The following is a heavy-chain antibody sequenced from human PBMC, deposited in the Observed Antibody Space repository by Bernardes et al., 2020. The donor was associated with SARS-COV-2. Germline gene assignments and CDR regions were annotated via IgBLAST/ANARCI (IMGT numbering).Heavy chain of an antibody. J-gene: IGHJ4*02. CDR1: GGTFSSYA. CDR3: ASHGDGYCGGDCHYRAPNY. V-gene: IGHV1-69*13. Sequence: SMKVSCKASGGTFSSYAISWVRQAPGQGLEWMGGIIPIFGTANYAQKFQGRVTITADESTSTAYMELSSLRSEDTAVYYCASHGDGYCGGDCHYRAPNYWGQGTLVTVSS. D-gene: IGHD2-21*02. CDR2: IIPIFGTA.